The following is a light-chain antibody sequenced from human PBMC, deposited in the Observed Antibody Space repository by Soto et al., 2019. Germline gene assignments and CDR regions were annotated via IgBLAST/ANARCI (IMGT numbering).Light chain of an antibody. Sequence: QSVLTQPPSVSGGPGQRVTISCTGSNSDIGAGYDVHWYQQLPGTAPKLVIYANNNRPSGVPDRFSASKSGTSASLAITGLQADDEADYYCQSYDSSLRGVFGTGTKLTVL. CDR2: ANN. CDR3: QSYDSSLRGV. J-gene: IGLJ1*01. V-gene: IGLV1-40*01. CDR1: NSDIGAGYD.